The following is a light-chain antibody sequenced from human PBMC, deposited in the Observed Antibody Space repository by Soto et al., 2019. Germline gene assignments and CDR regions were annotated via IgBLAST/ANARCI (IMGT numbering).Light chain of an antibody. Sequence: DIQMTQSPSTLSASVGDRVTITCRASQSISSWLAWYQQKPGKAPNLLIYNASSLQSGVPSRFSGSGSGTEFTLTISGLQPDDFATYYCQQYNSYPYTFGQRTKLEI. J-gene: IGKJ2*01. V-gene: IGKV1-5*03. CDR2: NAS. CDR3: QQYNSYPYT. CDR1: QSISSW.